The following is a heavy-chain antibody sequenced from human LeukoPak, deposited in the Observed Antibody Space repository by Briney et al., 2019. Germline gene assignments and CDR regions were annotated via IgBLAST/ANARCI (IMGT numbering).Heavy chain of an antibody. Sequence: SVKVSCKASGGSFRSYAISWVRQAPGQGLEWMGEIIPMFGTTNYAQKFQGRVTVTADESARTAYMELSSLRSEDTAVYYCARGVVVVAALVQYYYYGMDVWGQGTTVTVSS. J-gene: IGHJ6*02. CDR1: GGSFRSYA. D-gene: IGHD2-15*01. CDR2: IIPMFGTT. CDR3: ARGVVVVAALVQYYYYGMDV. V-gene: IGHV1-69*13.